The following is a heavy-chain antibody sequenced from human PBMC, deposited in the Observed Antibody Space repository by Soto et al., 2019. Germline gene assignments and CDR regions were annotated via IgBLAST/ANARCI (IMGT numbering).Heavy chain of an antibody. Sequence: PSETLSLTCAVYGGSFSGYYWSWIRQPPGKGLEWIGEINHSGSTNYNPSLKSRVTISVDTSKNQFSLKLSSVTAADTAVYYCARGRVSYSSSARYFDYWGQGTPVTVSS. CDR2: INHSGST. CDR1: GGSFSGYY. CDR3: ARGRVSYSSSARYFDY. J-gene: IGHJ4*02. D-gene: IGHD6-6*01. V-gene: IGHV4-34*01.